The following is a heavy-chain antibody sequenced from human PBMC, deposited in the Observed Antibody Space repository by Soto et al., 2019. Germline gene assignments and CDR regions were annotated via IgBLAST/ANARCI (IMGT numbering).Heavy chain of an antibody. J-gene: IGHJ6*02. CDR3: ARVTSSTGSSWRKYYYYGMDI. Sequence: SVKVSCKASGGTFSSYAISWVRQAPGQGLEWMGGIIPIFGTANYAQKFQGRVTITADESTSTAYMELSSLRSEDTAVYYCARVTSSTGSSWRKYYYYGMDIWGPGTTVTVSS. CDR1: GGTFSSYA. CDR2: IIPIFGTA. V-gene: IGHV1-69*13. D-gene: IGHD6-13*01.